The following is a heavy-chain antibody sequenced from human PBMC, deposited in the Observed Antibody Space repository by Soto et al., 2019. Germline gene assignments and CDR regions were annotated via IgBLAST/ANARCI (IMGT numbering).Heavy chain of an antibody. V-gene: IGHV4-34*01. CDR3: ARDGFCTSTTCRIGNWFDP. J-gene: IGHJ5*02. CDR1: GGSFSRHY. CDR2: VNHRGST. D-gene: IGHD2-2*03. Sequence: PETLRVTWTVYGGSFSRHYWIVSRQAPGKRLEWIGGVNHRGSTYNPSLESRVTMSVDTSKNQFSLKLSSVTAADTAVYYCARDGFCTSTTCRIGNWFDPWGQGPLVT.